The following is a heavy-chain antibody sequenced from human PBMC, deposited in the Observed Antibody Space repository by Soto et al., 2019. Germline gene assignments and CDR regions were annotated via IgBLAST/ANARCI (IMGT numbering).Heavy chain of an antibody. CDR3: ARPDDLYSSSWPFDY. D-gene: IGHD6-13*01. Sequence: QVQLVQSGAEVKKPGSSVKVSCKASGGTFSSYAISWVRQAPGQGLEWMGGIIPIFGTANYAQKFQGRVTIXXDXSXXTAYMELSSLRSEDTAVYYCARPDDLYSSSWPFDYWGQGTLVTVSS. J-gene: IGHJ4*02. CDR1: GGTFSSYA. CDR2: IIPIFGTA. V-gene: IGHV1-69*12.